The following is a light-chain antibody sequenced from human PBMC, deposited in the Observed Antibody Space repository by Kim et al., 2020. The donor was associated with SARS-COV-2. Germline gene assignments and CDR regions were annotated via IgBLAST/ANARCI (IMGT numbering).Light chain of an antibody. CDR1: QSVSSN. J-gene: IGKJ1*01. Sequence: EIVMTQSPATLSVSPGETATLSCRASQSVSSNLAWYQQKPGQAPRLLIHGASTRATGIPARFSGSGSGTEFTLTISSLQSEDFAVYHCQQYTWTPWTFGQGTKVDIK. V-gene: IGKV3-15*01. CDR2: GAS. CDR3: QQYTWTPWT.